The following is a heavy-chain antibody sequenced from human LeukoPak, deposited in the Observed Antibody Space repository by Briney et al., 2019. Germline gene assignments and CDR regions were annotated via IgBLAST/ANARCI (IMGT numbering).Heavy chain of an antibody. CDR3: ASTPAWGELLAFDY. D-gene: IGHD1-26*01. J-gene: IGHJ4*02. V-gene: IGHV3-30-3*01. CDR2: ISYDGSNK. Sequence: PGGSLRLSCAASGFTFSSYAMHWVRQAPGKGLEWVAVISYDGSNKYYADSVKGRFTISRDNSKNTLYLQMNSLRAEDTAVYYCASTPAWGELLAFDYWGQGTLVTVSS. CDR1: GFTFSSYA.